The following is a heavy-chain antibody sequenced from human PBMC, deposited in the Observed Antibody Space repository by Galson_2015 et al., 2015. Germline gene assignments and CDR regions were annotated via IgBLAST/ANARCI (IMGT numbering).Heavy chain of an antibody. Sequence: SLRLSCAGSGFTFNTYPMNWVRQAPGKGLEWVSGITGSGGSTYYADSVKGRFTISRDNSKNTLYLQMNSLRAEDTAIYYCAKDRQVSTVTTQGIFDYWGQGTLVTVSS. J-gene: IGHJ4*02. CDR2: ITGSGGST. D-gene: IGHD4-17*01. CDR1: GFTFNTYP. V-gene: IGHV3-23*01. CDR3: AKDRQVSTVTTQGIFDY.